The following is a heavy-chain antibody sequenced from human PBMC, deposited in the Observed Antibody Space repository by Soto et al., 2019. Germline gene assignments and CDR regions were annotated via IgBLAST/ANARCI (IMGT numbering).Heavy chain of an antibody. CDR2: ASYDGRTE. Sequence: QVQLVESGGGVVQPGRSLRLSCAVSGFTFSGYSIHWVRQAPGKGLEWAAIASYDGRTEYYADSVKGLFTISRDSSKDKVYLHMNSLRADDTAVYYCARGPITEPIRFDYWGQGPLVTVSS. CDR1: GFTFSGYS. CDR3: ARGPITEPIRFDY. J-gene: IGHJ4*02. V-gene: IGHV3-30*04. D-gene: IGHD1-20*01.